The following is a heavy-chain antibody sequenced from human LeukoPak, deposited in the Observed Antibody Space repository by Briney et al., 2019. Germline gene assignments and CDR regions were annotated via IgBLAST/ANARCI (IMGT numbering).Heavy chain of an antibody. CDR3: ARGRGSGHKENWFDP. V-gene: IGHV1-8*01. CDR1: GYTFTTYG. CDR2: MNPNSGNT. D-gene: IGHD6-19*01. J-gene: IGHJ5*02. Sequence: GASVKVSCKASGYTFTTYGINWVRQATGQGLEWMGWMNPNSGNTGYTQKFQGRVTMTRNTSISTAYMELGSLRSEDTAVYYCARGRGSGHKENWFDPWGQGTLVTVSS.